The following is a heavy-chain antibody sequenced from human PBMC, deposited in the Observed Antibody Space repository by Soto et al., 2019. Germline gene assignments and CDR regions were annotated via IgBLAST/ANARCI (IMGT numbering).Heavy chain of an antibody. D-gene: IGHD2-15*01. V-gene: IGHV3-33*01. Sequence: QVQQVESGGGVVQPGRSLRLSCAASGFTFSSYGMHWLRQAPGKGLEWVAVIWYDGSNKYYADSVKGRFTISRDNSKNRLYLQMNSLREEDTAVYYCERDKGYCSGGSWYSYDAFDIWGQGTMVTVSS. CDR1: GFTFSSYG. CDR3: ERDKGYCSGGSWYSYDAFDI. J-gene: IGHJ3*02. CDR2: IWYDGSNK.